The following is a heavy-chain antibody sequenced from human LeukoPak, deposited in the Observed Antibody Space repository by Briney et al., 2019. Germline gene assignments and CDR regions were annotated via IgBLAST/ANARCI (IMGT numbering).Heavy chain of an antibody. CDR2: IDPSGGST. J-gene: IGHJ4*02. CDR1: GYIFTSHY. V-gene: IGHV1-46*01. D-gene: IGHD5-18*01. Sequence: ASVKVSSKASGYIFTSHYMHWVRQAPGQGLEWMGIIDPSGGSTSYTQKFQGRVAMTRDTFTSTVYMELSSLRSEDTAVYYCARDPGGYSYGLGEGYFDYWGQGTLVTVSS. CDR3: ARDPGGYSYGLGEGYFDY.